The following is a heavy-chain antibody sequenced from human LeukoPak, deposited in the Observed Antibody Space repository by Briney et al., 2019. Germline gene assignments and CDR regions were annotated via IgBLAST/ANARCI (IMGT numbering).Heavy chain of an antibody. CDR1: GYTFTSYG. J-gene: IGHJ4*02. CDR3: ARAGGDNCLEGDDY. Sequence: ASVKVSCKASGYTFTSYGISWVRQAPGQGLEWMGWISAYNGNTNYAQKLQGRVTMTTDTSTSTAYMELRSLRSDNTAVYYCARAGGDNCLEGDDYWGQGTLVTVSS. D-gene: IGHD1-1*01. V-gene: IGHV1-18*01. CDR2: ISAYNGNT.